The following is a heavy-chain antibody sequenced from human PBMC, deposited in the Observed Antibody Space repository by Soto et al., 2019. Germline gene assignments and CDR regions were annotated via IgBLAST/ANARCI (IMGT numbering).Heavy chain of an antibody. CDR2: ISANNGNT. V-gene: IGHV1-18*01. J-gene: IGHJ4*02. D-gene: IGHD5-18*01. CDR3: ANFVHGLYNYGHFPLRY. Sequence: QVQLVQSGAEVKKPGASVKVSCKASGYTFTSYGISWVRQAPGQGLEWMGWISANNGNTNYAQKFQGRVTMTTDTTTSTAYMELRSLRSADTAVYYCANFVHGLYNYGHFPLRYWGQGTLVTVSS. CDR1: GYTFTSYG.